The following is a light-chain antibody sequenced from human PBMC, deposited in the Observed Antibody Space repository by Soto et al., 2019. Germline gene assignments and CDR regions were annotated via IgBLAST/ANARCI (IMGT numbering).Light chain of an antibody. CDR3: QQSSNWIT. CDR1: QSVSSNY. V-gene: IGKV3D-20*02. J-gene: IGKJ5*01. CDR2: AAS. Sequence: EIVLTQSPGTLSLAQEGIGRLSFMASQSVSSNYLVWYQQKPGQAPRLLIYAASSRATGIPARFSGSGSGTDFTLTISSLEPEDFAIYYCQQSSNWITFGEGTRLEIK.